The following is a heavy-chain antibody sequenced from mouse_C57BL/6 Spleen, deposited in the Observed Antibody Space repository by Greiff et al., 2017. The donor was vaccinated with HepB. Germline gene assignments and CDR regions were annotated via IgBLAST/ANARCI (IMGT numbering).Heavy chain of an antibody. D-gene: IGHD2-13*01. CDR3: ARHGDGGRAWLAY. J-gene: IGHJ3*01. CDR2: ISSGGSYT. Sequence: EVKLMESGGDLVKPGGSLKLSCAASGFTFSSYGMSWVRQTPDKRLEWVATISSGGSYTYYPDSVKGRFTISRDNSTNTVYLQSSSLKSEDTAMYYCARHGDGGRAWLAYWGQGTLVTVSA. CDR1: GFTFSSYG. V-gene: IGHV5-6*01.